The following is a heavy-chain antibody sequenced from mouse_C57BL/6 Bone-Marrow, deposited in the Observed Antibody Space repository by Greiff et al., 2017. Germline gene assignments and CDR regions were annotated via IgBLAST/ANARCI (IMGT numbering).Heavy chain of an antibody. Sequence: QVQLQQPGAELVRPGASVKLSCKASGYTFTSYWINWVKQRPGQGLEWIGNIYPSDSYTNYNQKFKDKATSTVDKSSSTAYMQLSSPTSEDSAVYYCTRDYYGSLWGQGTLVTVSA. CDR2: IYPSDSYT. CDR1: GYTFTSYW. CDR3: TRDYYGSL. V-gene: IGHV1-69*02. J-gene: IGHJ3*01. D-gene: IGHD1-1*01.